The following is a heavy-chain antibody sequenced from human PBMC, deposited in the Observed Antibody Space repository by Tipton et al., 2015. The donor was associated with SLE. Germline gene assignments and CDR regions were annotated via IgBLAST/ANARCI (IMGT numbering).Heavy chain of an antibody. Sequence: TLSLTCTVSRGSINSHYWSWIRQPPGKRLEWIGYIHYSGSTNYNPSLKSRVTISVDTSKNQFSLKLTSVTAADTAVYYCSRGSGYGDAHLDYWGQGTLVTVSS. J-gene: IGHJ4*02. V-gene: IGHV4-59*11. D-gene: IGHD4-17*01. CDR1: RGSINSHY. CDR3: SRGSGYGDAHLDY. CDR2: IHYSGST.